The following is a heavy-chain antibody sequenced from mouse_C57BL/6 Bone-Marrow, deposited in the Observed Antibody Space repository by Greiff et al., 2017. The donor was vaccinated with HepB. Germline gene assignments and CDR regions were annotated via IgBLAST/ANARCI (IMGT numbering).Heavy chain of an antibody. CDR1: GYTFTSYW. V-gene: IGHV1-64*01. D-gene: IGHD1-1*01. Sequence: VKLQQPGAELVKPGASVKLSCKASGYTFTSYWMHWVKQRPGQGLEWIGMIHPNSGSTNYNEKFKSKATLTVDKSSSTAYMQLSSLTSEDSAVYYCAVYYGSSYWYFDVWGTGTTVTVSS. CDR3: AVYYGSSYWYFDV. J-gene: IGHJ1*03. CDR2: IHPNSGST.